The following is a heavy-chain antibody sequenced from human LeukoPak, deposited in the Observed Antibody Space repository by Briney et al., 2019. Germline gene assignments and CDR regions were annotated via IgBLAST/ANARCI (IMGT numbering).Heavy chain of an antibody. J-gene: IGHJ5*02. CDR1: GFTFSSYA. CDR3: ARGNSPKWELLGWFDP. D-gene: IGHD1-26*01. Sequence: GGSLRLSCAASGFTFSSYAMNWVRQAPGKGLEWVSSISSSSSYIYYADSVKGRFTISRDNAKNSLCLQMNSLRAEDTAVYYCARGNSPKWELLGWFDPWGQGTLVTVSS. V-gene: IGHV3-21*01. CDR2: ISSSSSYI.